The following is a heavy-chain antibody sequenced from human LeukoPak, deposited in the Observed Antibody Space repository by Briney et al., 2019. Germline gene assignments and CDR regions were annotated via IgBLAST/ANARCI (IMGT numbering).Heavy chain of an antibody. Sequence: GALVKVSCKASGYTFTGYYMHWVRQAPGQGLEWMGWINPNSGGTNYAQKFQGRVTMTRDTSISTAYTELSRLRSDDTAIYYCARDSGYSSSWANYWGQGTLVTVSS. V-gene: IGHV1-2*02. CDR1: GYTFTGYY. D-gene: IGHD6-13*01. CDR2: INPNSGGT. J-gene: IGHJ4*02. CDR3: ARDSGYSSSWANY.